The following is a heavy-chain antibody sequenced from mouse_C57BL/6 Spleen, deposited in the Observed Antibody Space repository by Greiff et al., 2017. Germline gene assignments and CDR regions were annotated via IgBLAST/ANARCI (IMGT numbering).Heavy chain of an antibody. CDR3: ARSIYDGYPAWFAY. CDR2: ISPGDGDT. CDR1: GYAFSSSW. V-gene: IGHV1-82*01. D-gene: IGHD2-3*01. Sequence: VQLQQSGPELVKPGASVKISCKASGYAFSSSWMNWVKQRPGKGLEWIGRISPGDGDTNYNGKFKGKATLTADKSSSTAYMQLCSLTSEDSAVYFCARSIYDGYPAWFAYWGQGTLVTVSA. J-gene: IGHJ3*01.